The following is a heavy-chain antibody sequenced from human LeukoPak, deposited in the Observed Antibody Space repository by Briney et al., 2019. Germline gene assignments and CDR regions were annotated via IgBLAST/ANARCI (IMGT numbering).Heavy chain of an antibody. CDR1: GGSFSGYY. V-gene: IGHV4-34*01. CDR3: ARGGGAVTTLFFDY. CDR2: INHSGST. J-gene: IGHJ4*02. D-gene: IGHD4-17*01. Sequence: SETLSLTCAVYGGSFSGYYWSWTRQPPGKGLEWIGEINHSGSTNYNPSLKSRVTISVDTSKNQFSLKLSSVTAADTAVYYCARGGGAVTTLFFDYWGQGTLVTVSS.